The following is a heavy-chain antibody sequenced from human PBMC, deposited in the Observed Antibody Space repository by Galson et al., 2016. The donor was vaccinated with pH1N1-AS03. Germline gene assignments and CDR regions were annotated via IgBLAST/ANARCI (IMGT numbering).Heavy chain of an antibody. CDR1: GYDFTTYY. CDR2: MNPNSGEA. D-gene: IGHD5-24*01. J-gene: IGHJ5*01. CDR3: GRVMANNVFDS. V-gene: IGHV1-8*02. Sequence: SVKVSCKASGYDFTTYYIHWVRQATGQGLEWMGWMNPNSGEAGYAQKFQGRVTLTRDTSITTAYMELSSLRSDDTAVYYCGRVMANNVFDSWGPGTLVTGSS.